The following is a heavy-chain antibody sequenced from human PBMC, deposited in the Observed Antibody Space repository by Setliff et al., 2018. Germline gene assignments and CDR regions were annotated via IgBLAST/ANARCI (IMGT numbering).Heavy chain of an antibody. CDR1: GFSFSNYA. Sequence: PGGSLRLSCEASGFSFSNYAMNWVRQAPGKGLEWVASFSSRNDYIYYADSVKGRFTISRDNAKTSLYLQMDSLRVEDTAVYFCARSPGWIPWFDSWGQGTLVTDSS. CDR2: FSSRNDYI. CDR3: ARSPGWIPWFDS. D-gene: IGHD5-18*01. V-gene: IGHV3-21*01. J-gene: IGHJ5*01.